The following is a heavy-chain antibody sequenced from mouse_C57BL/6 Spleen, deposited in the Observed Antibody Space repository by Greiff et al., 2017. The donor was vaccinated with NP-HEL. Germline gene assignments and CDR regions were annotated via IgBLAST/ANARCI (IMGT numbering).Heavy chain of an antibody. J-gene: IGHJ3*01. CDR3: ARGDYSNPFAY. CDR1: GYSITSGYD. Sequence: EVQLVESGPGMVKPSQSLSLTCTVTGYSITSGYDWHWIRHFPGNKLEWMGYISYSGSTNYNPSLKSRISITHDTSKNHFYLKLNSVTTEDAATYYCARGDYSNPFAYWGQGTLVTVSA. CDR2: ISYSGST. V-gene: IGHV3-1*01. D-gene: IGHD2-5*01.